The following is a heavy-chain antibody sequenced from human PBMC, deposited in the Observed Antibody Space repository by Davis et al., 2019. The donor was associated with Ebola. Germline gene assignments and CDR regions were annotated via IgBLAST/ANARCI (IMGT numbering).Heavy chain of an antibody. J-gene: IGHJ5*02. CDR1: AFSFSSYA. V-gene: IGHV3-30-3*01. Sequence: PGGFLRLSCPASAFSFSSYAMHWVRQAPGKGLEWVAVISYDGTNKYYADSVKGRFTISRDNSKNTLYLQMNTLRAEDTAVYYCARDPLSREYTNARHWFDPWGQGTLVTVSS. CDR2: ISYDGTNK. D-gene: IGHD1-1*01. CDR3: ARDPLSREYTNARHWFDP.